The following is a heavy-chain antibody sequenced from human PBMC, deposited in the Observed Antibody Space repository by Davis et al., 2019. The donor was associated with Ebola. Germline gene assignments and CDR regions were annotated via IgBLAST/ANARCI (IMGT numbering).Heavy chain of an antibody. CDR3: ARGPLRFLEWLPPHNWFDP. J-gene: IGHJ5*02. Sequence: GSLRLSCTVSGGSISSSSYYWGWIRQPPGKGLEWIGEINHSGSTNYNPSLKSRVTISVDTSKNQFSLKLSSVTAADTAVYYCARGPLRFLEWLPPHNWFDPWGQGTLVTVSS. D-gene: IGHD3-3*01. V-gene: IGHV4-39*07. CDR2: INHSGST. CDR1: GGSISSSSYY.